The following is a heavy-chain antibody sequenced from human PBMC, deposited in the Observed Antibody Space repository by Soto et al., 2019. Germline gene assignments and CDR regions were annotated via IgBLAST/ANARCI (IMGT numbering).Heavy chain of an antibody. J-gene: IGHJ4*02. CDR2: GYSSGTT. Sequence: SETLSLTGSGSGGSINGYWWSWMRQPAGKGLEWIGRGYSSGTTEYNPSLNSRATMSVETSKSQFSLKLSSVTAADTAVYYCARDIASYAYGEGYWGQG. CDR3: ARDIASYAYGEGY. V-gene: IGHV4-4*07. D-gene: IGHD2-21*01. CDR1: GGSINGYW.